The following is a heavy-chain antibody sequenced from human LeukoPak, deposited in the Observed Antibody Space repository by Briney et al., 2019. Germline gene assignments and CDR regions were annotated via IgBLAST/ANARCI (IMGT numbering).Heavy chain of an antibody. CDR2: INSDGSST. CDR1: GFTFSSYW. Sequence: PGGSLRLSCAASGFTFSSYWMHWVRQAPGKGLVWVSRINSDGSSTSYADSVKGRFTISRDNAKNTLYLQMNSLRAEDTAVDYCAREGSGSYYNPFDYWGQGTLVTVSS. CDR3: AREGSGSYYNPFDY. V-gene: IGHV3-74*01. D-gene: IGHD3-10*01. J-gene: IGHJ4*02.